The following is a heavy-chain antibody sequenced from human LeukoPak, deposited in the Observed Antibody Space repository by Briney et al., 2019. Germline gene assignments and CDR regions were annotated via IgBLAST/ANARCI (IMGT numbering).Heavy chain of an antibody. D-gene: IGHD1-26*01. Sequence: PSETLSLTCAVYGGSFSGYYWSWIRQPPGKGLEWIGEINHSGSTNYNPSLKSRVTISVDTSKNQFSLKLSSVTAADTAVYYCARTRRGVGATTYFDYWGQGTLVTVSS. CDR2: INHSGST. CDR1: GGSFSGYY. CDR3: ARTRRGVGATTYFDY. J-gene: IGHJ4*02. V-gene: IGHV4-34*01.